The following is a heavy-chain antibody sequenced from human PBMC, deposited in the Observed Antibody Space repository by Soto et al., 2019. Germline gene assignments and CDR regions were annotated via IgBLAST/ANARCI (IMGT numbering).Heavy chain of an antibody. J-gene: IGHJ5*02. D-gene: IGHD2-2*01. CDR3: ARVVVVPAAFNWFDP. CDR2: INPSGGST. Sequence: ASVKVSCKASGYTFTSYYMHWVRQAPGQGLEWMGIINPSGGSTSYAQKFQGRVTMTRDTSTSTVYMELSSLRSEDTAVYYCARVVVVPAAFNWFDPWGQGTLVTVSS. V-gene: IGHV1-46*01. CDR1: GYTFTSYY.